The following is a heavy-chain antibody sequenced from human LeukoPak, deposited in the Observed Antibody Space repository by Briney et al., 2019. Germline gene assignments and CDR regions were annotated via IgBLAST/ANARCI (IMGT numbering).Heavy chain of an antibody. CDR3: AKQPYYYGSGSMGDWFDP. CDR1: GFTFSSYA. CDR2: ISGSGGST. V-gene: IGHV3-23*01. J-gene: IGHJ5*02. Sequence: PGGSLRLSXAASGFTFSSYAMSWVRQAPGKGLEWVSAISGSGGSTYYADSVKGRFTISGDNSKNTLYLQMNSLRAEDTAVYYCAKQPYYYGSGSMGDWFDPWGQGTLVTVSS. D-gene: IGHD3-10*01.